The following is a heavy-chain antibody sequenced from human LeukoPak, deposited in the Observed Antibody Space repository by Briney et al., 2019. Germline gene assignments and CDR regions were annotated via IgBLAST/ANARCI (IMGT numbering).Heavy chain of an antibody. CDR2: MNPNSGNT. CDR1: GYTFTGYY. J-gene: IGHJ5*02. D-gene: IGHD6-19*01. CDR3: ARGVGGSSGWYKLDP. V-gene: IGHV1-8*03. Sequence: ASVKVSCKASGYTFTGYYMHWVRQAPGQGLEWMGWMNPNSGNTGYAQKFQGRVTITRNTSISTAYMELSSLRSEDTAVYYCARGVGGSSGWYKLDPWGQGTLVTVSS.